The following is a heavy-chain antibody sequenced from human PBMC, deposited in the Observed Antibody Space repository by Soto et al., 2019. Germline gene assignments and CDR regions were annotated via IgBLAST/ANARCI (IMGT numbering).Heavy chain of an antibody. CDR3: ARGGVWYTERLLTAPFDH. CDR1: GYTFTSYG. V-gene: IGHV1-18*04. J-gene: IGHJ5*02. CDR2: ISAYNGNT. D-gene: IGHD1-26*01. Sequence: ASVKVSCKASGYTFTSYGISWVRQAPGQGLEWMGWISAYNGNTNYAQKLQGRVTMTTDTSTSTAYMELRSLRSDDTAVYYCARGGVWYTERLLTAPFDHWGQGTLVTVSS.